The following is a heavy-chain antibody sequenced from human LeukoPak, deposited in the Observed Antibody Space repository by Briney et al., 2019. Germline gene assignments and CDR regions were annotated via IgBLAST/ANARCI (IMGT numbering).Heavy chain of an antibody. CDR3: ARDAAGFTMGV. V-gene: IGHV4-59*01. D-gene: IGHD3-10*01. Sequence: SETLSLTCTVSGGSISSYYWSWIRQPPGKGLEWIGYIYYSGSTNYNPSLKSRVTISVDTSKNQFSLKLSSVTAADTAVYYCARDAAGFTMGVWGQGTLVTVSS. J-gene: IGHJ4*02. CDR2: IYYSGST. CDR1: GGSISSYY.